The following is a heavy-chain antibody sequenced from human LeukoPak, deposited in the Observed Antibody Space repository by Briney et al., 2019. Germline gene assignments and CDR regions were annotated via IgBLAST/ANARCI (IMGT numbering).Heavy chain of an antibody. CDR1: GGSISSYY. Sequence: PSETLSLTCTVSGGSISSYYWSWIRQPAGKGLEWIGRIYTSGSTNYNPSLRSRVTISVDTSKNQFSPRLSSVTAADTAVYYCARGRGEVVVAAWDVFDIWGQGTMVTVSS. CDR2: IYTSGST. CDR3: ARGRGEVVVAAWDVFDI. J-gene: IGHJ3*02. D-gene: IGHD2-15*01. V-gene: IGHV4-4*07.